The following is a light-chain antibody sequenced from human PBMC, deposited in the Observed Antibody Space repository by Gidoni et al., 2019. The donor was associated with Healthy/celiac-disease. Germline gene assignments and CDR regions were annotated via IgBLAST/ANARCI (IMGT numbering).Light chain of an antibody. CDR1: QSISSY. Sequence: IHIPPAPPSLSAPVGDRVTITFRASQSISSYLIWYQPKPGKAPKLLIYAASSLQSGVTSRFSGSGSGTDFTITISSLQPEDFETYYCHQSYSTHTFXEXTKVEIK. CDR2: AAS. CDR3: HQSYSTHT. V-gene: IGKV1-39*01. J-gene: IGKJ4*01.